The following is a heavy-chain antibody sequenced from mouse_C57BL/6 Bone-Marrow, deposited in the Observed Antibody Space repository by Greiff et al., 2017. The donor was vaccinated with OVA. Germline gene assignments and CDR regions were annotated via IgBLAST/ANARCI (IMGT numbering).Heavy chain of an antibody. D-gene: IGHD1-1*01. CDR3: ANYYGSTYGGYFDV. CDR1: GSAFSSSW. J-gene: IGHJ1*03. CDR2: IYPGDGDT. V-gene: IGHV1-82*01. Sequence: QVQLQQSGPELVKPGASVKISCKASGSAFSSSWMNWVKQRPGKGLEWIGRIYPGDGDTNYNGKFKGKATLSADKSSSTAYMQLSSLTSEDSAVYFCANYYGSTYGGYFDVWGTGTTVTVSS.